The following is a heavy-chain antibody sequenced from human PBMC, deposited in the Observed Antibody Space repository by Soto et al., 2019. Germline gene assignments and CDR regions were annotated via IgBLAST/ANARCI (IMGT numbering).Heavy chain of an antibody. CDR2: ISSSGTTI. CDR3: ARERGVPQYYYYGMDV. D-gene: IGHD2-8*02. Sequence: PGGSLRLSCAASGFAFSDSYMTWIRQAPGKGLEWVSYISSSGTTIYYADSVKGRFTISRDNAKNSLYLQMNSLRAEDTAVYFCARERGVPQYYYYGMDVWGQGTTVTVSS. V-gene: IGHV3-11*01. J-gene: IGHJ6*02. CDR1: GFAFSDSY.